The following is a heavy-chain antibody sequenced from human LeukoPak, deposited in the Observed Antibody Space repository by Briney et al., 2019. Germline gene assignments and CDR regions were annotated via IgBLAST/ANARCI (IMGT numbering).Heavy chain of an antibody. V-gene: IGHV4-4*07. CDR2: IHTSGST. J-gene: IGHJ4*02. D-gene: IGHD3-22*01. CDR3: ARDTYYYDSDNYYRFAY. CDR1: GVSINSYY. Sequence: SETLSLTCTVSGVSINSYYWSWIRQPAGKGLEWVGRIHTSGSTNYNPSLKSRVTMSVGTSKNQFSPKLRSGTAADTAVYYCARDTYYYDSDNYYRFAYWGQGTLVTVSS.